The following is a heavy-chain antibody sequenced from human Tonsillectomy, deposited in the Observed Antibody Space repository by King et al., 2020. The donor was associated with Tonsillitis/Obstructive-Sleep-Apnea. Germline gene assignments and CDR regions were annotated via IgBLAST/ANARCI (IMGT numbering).Heavy chain of an antibody. Sequence: VQLVESGGGVVQPGRSLRLSCAASGFSFSSYGMHWVRQAPGKGLEWVAGIWYDGSNKYYADSVKGRFIISRDNSKNTLYLQMNSLRAEDTAVYYCARDWVALDGSLMWGQGTLVTVSS. CDR3: ARDWVALDGSLM. CDR1: GFSFSSYG. V-gene: IGHV3-33*01. J-gene: IGHJ4*02. CDR2: IWYDGSNK. D-gene: IGHD2-8*01.